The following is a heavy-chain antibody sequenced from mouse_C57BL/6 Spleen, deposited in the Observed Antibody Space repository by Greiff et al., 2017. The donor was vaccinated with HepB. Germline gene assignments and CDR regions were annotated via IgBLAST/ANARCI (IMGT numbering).Heavy chain of an antibody. CDR1: GFSFNTYA. V-gene: IGHV10-1*01. CDR3: VRGRAHYAMDY. Sequence: EVQLVESGGGLVQPKGSLKLSCAASGFSFNTYAMNWVRQAPGKGLEWVARIRSKSNNYASYYADSVKDRFTISRDDSESMLYLQMNNLKTEDTAMYYCVRGRAHYAMDYWGQGTSVTVSS. J-gene: IGHJ4*01. CDR2: IRSKSNNYAS.